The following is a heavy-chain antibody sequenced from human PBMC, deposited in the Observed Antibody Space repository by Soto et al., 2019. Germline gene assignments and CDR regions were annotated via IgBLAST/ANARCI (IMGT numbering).Heavy chain of an antibody. V-gene: IGHV1-58*01. CDR3: AAGPRLEMDAVDY. CDR1: GFTFTSSA. D-gene: IGHD2-2*01. J-gene: IGHJ4*02. CDR2: IVVGSGNT. Sequence: QMQLVQSGPEVKKPGTSVKVSCKASGFTFTSSAVQWVRQARGQRLEWIGWIVVGSGNTNYAQKFQERVTITRDMSTSTAYMELSSLRSEDTAVYYCAAGPRLEMDAVDYWGQGTLVTVSS.